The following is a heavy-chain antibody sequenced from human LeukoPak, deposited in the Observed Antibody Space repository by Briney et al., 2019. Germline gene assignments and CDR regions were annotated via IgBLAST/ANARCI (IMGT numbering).Heavy chain of an antibody. CDR2: IRSKANSYAT. V-gene: IGHV3-73*01. D-gene: IGHD6-19*01. CDR3: TAPGIAVAATGY. Sequence: RQAXXXXXEWXXRIRSKANSYATAYAASVKGRFTISRDDSKNTAYLQTNSLKTEDTAVYYCTAPGIAVAATGYWGQGTLVTVSS. J-gene: IGHJ4*02.